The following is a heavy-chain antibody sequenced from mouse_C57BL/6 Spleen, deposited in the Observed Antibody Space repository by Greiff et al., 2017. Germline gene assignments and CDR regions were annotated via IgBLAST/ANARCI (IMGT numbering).Heavy chain of an antibody. CDR3: ARTDDGYQFAY. V-gene: IGHV1-80*01. CDR1: GYAFSSYW. J-gene: IGHJ3*01. Sequence: QVQLQQSGAELVKPGASVKISCKASGYAFSSYWMNWVKQRPGKGLEWIGQIYPGDGDTNYNGKFKGKATLTAEKSSSTAYMQLSSLTSEDSAVYFCARTDDGYQFAYWGQGTLVTVSA. D-gene: IGHD2-3*01. CDR2: IYPGDGDT.